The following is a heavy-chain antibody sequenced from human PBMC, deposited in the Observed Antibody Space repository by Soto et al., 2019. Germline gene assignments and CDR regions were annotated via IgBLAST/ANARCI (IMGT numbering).Heavy chain of an antibody. CDR1: GFTFSDYY. CDR3: ARDLGYYDSSGYLDY. J-gene: IGHJ4*02. V-gene: IGHV3-11*01. Sequence: LRLSCAASGFTFSDYYMSWIRQAPGKGLEWVSYISSSGDIIYYADSMKGRFTISRDNAKNSLYLQMNNLRAEDTAVYYCARDLGYYDSSGYLDYWGQGTLVTVSS. CDR2: ISSSGDII. D-gene: IGHD3-22*01.